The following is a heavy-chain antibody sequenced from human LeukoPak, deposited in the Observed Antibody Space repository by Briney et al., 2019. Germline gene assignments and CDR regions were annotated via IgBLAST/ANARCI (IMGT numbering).Heavy chain of an antibody. Sequence: PGGSLKLSCAAPGFTFSGSVMHWVRQASGKGLEWVGRITSKPNSYATVYAASVKGRFTISSDDSKNTAYLQMNSLKIEDTAVYYGTGGSGWYSPDYWGQGTLVTVSS. D-gene: IGHD6-19*01. CDR2: ITSKPNSYAT. J-gene: IGHJ4*02. CDR1: GFTFSGSV. CDR3: TGGSGWYSPDY. V-gene: IGHV3-73*01.